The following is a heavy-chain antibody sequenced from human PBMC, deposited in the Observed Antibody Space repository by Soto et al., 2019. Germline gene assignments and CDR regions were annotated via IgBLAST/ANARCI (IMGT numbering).Heavy chain of an antibody. D-gene: IGHD2-15*01. Sequence: GSLRLSCAASGVSFNSYDMHWVRQAPGKGPEWVAIISYDGSNTYYSDSVRGRFTISRDNSKDTLYLQMHSLRSEDTAIYYCARISRYCSGGDCHEWGQGT. CDR3: ARISRYCSGGDCHE. CDR1: GVSFNSYD. J-gene: IGHJ4*02. CDR2: ISYDGSNT. V-gene: IGHV3-30*03.